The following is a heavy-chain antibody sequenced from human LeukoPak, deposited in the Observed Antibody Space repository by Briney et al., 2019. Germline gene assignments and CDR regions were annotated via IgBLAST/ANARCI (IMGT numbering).Heavy chain of an antibody. CDR3: ARDVGSGWFDP. V-gene: IGHV3-7*01. CDR1: GFTFSSYW. CDR2: IKQDGSEK. D-gene: IGHD1-26*01. Sequence: GGSLRLSCAASGFTFSSYWMSWVRQAPGKGLEWVANIKQDGSEKYYVDSVKGRFTISRDNAKNSLYLQMNSLRAEGTAVYYCARDVGSGWFDPWGQGTLVTVSS. J-gene: IGHJ5*02.